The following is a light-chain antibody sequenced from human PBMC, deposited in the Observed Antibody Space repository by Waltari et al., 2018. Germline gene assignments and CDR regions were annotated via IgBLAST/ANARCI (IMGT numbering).Light chain of an antibody. V-gene: IGKV4-1*01. CDR2: WTS. J-gene: IGKJ5*01. CDR1: QSISYSSNNKNY. Sequence: DIVMTQSPDSLAVSLGERVTINCKSSQSISYSSNNKNYLAWYQQKPGQHPKLLFYWTSTRGSGPPDRFSGGGSATDSTLTSSSLHAEDVAFYYCQQYYSRPFTFGQGTRLDIK. CDR3: QQYYSRPFT.